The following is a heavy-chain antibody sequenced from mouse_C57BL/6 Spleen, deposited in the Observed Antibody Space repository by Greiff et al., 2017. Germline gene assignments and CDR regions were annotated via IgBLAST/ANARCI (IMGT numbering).Heavy chain of an antibody. CDR3: ARITTGGFAY. V-gene: IGHV5-17*01. Sequence: EVKLMESGGGLVKPGGSLKLSCAASGFTFSDYGMHWVRQAPEKGLEWVAYIRSGSSTIYYAATVKGRFTISRENTKNTLYLQITSLRSEDTAMYYCARITTGGFAYWGQGTLVTVSA. J-gene: IGHJ3*01. D-gene: IGHD1-1*01. CDR2: IRSGSSTI. CDR1: GFTFSDYG.